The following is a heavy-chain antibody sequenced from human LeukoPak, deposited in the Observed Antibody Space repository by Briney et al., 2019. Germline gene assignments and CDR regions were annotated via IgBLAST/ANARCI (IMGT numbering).Heavy chain of an antibody. Sequence: SVKVSCKASGYTFTGYYMHWVRQAPGQGLEWMGGIIPIFGTANYAQKFQGRVTITADESTSIAYMELSSLRSEDTAVYYCASSRPYYDYYFDYWGQGTLVTVSS. D-gene: IGHD1-26*01. CDR2: IIPIFGTA. CDR1: GYTFTGYY. J-gene: IGHJ4*02. V-gene: IGHV1-69*13. CDR3: ASSRPYYDYYFDY.